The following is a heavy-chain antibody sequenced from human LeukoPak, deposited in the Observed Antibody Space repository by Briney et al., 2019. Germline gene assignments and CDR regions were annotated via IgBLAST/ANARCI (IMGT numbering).Heavy chain of an antibody. J-gene: IGHJ4*02. CDR1: GASISSGNYF. CDR3: ARSFGY. Sequence: SETLSLTCSVSGASISSGNYFWNWVRQSPVKGLEWIGCISYSGTTHYNPSLKSRVTIFVDTSKNQFALTLNSVTASDTAVYYCARSFGYWGQGTLVAVSS. V-gene: IGHV4-39*01. CDR2: ISYSGTT.